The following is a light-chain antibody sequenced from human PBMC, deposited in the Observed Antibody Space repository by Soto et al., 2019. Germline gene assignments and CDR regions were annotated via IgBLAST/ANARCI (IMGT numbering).Light chain of an antibody. V-gene: IGLV2-8*01. J-gene: IGLJ1*01. CDR2: EVS. CDR3: SSSAGSNNFETV. Sequence: QSVLTQPPSASGSPGQSVTISCTGTSSDVGGYNYVSWYQQHPGKAPKLMIYEVSKRPSGVPDRFSGSKSGNTASLTVSGLQAEDEADYYCSSSAGSNNFETVFGTGTKLTVL. CDR1: SSDVGGYNY.